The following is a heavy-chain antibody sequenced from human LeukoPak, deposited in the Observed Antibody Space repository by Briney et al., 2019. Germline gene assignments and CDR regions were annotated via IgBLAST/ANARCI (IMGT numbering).Heavy chain of an antibody. V-gene: IGHV3-23*01. D-gene: IGHD6-19*01. J-gene: IGHJ4*02. CDR1: GFTFSSYA. CDR3: ANVAVAGLGNYFDY. CDR2: ISGSGGSA. Sequence: PGGSLRLSCAASGFTFSSYAMSWVRQAPGKGLEWVSAISGSGGSAYYADSVKGRFTISRDNSKNTLYLQMNSLRAEDTAVYYCANVAVAGLGNYFDYWGQGTLVTVSS.